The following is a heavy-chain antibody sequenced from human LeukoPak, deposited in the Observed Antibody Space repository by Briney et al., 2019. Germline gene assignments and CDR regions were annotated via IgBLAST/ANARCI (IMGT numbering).Heavy chain of an antibody. CDR3: ARGEYYYDGGY. Sequence: GGSLRLSCAASGFTFSNYWASWVRQAPGKGLEWVANIKEDGSEKYYVDSVKGRFTISRDNAKKSLYLQMNSLRAEDTAVYYCARGEYYYDGGYWGQGTLVTVSS. CDR1: GFTFSNYW. CDR2: IKEDGSEK. V-gene: IGHV3-7*03. D-gene: IGHD3-22*01. J-gene: IGHJ4*02.